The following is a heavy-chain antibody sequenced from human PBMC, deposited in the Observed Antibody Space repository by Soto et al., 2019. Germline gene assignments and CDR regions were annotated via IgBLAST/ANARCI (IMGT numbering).Heavy chain of an antibody. V-gene: IGHV3-30*04. Sequence: GGSLRLSCAASGFTFSSYAMHWVRQAPGKGLEWVAVISYDGSNKYSADTVKGRFTISIYNSKNTLYLQMNSLRAEAAPEYFCSRATGNAFDIWGQGTMVTVSS. CDR1: GFTFSSYA. D-gene: IGHD1-1*01. CDR2: ISYDGSNK. CDR3: SRATGNAFDI. J-gene: IGHJ3*02.